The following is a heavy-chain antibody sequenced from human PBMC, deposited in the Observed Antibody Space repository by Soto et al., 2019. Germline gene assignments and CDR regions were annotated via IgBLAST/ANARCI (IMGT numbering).Heavy chain of an antibody. J-gene: IGHJ2*01. CDR2: ISFSDGGT. V-gene: IGHV3-23*01. D-gene: IGHD2-15*01. Sequence: EEQLLESGGGLIQPGGSLRLACAASGFTFSSYAMTWVRQAPGKGLEWVSSISFSDGGTYYADSVKGRLTISRDNSKNTLFLQMNSLRVEDTAVYYCVKYDRILGRWYFDLWGRGTLVTVSS. CDR3: VKYDRILGRWYFDL. CDR1: GFTFSSYA.